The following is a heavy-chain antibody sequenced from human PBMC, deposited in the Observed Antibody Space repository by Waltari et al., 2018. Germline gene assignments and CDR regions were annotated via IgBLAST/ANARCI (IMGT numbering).Heavy chain of an antibody. CDR2: SSAYNGNT. J-gene: IGHJ6*02. V-gene: IGHV1-18*01. Sequence: QVQLVQSGAEVKKPGASVKVSCKASGYTFTSYGISWVRQAPGQGLEWMGWSSAYNGNTNYAKKLQGRVTMTTDTSTSTAYMELRSRRSDDTAVYYCARDPSYYGNKGGGYYYGMDVWGQGTTVTVSS. CDR3: ARDPSYYGNKGGGYYYGMDV. CDR1: GYTFTSYG. D-gene: IGHD4-17*01.